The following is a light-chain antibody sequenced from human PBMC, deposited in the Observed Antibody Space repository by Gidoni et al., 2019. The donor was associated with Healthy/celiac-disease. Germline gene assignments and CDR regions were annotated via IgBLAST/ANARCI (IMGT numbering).Light chain of an antibody. CDR3: QHSTT. CDR2: GAS. CDR1: QSVSSN. Sequence: EIVMTQSPATLSVSPGESATLSCRASQSVSSNLAWYQQKPGQAPRLLIYGASTRATGIPARFSGSGSGTEFTLTISSLQSEDFAGYYCQHSTTFGQGTKVEIK. V-gene: IGKV3-15*01. J-gene: IGKJ1*01.